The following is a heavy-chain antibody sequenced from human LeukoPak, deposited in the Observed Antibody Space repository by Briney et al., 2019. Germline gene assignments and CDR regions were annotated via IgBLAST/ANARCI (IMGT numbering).Heavy chain of an antibody. CDR3: AREAAYSGWYDY. CDR2: INAGNGNT. D-gene: IGHD6-19*01. Sequence: GASVKVSCKASGYTFTSYAMHWVRQAPGQRLEWMGWINAGNGNTKYSQKFQGRVTITRDTSASTAYMELSSPRSEDTAVYYCAREAAYSGWYDYWGQGTLVTVSS. V-gene: IGHV1-3*01. CDR1: GYTFTSYA. J-gene: IGHJ4*02.